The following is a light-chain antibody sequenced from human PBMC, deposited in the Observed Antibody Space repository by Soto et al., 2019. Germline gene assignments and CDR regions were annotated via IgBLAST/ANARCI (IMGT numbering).Light chain of an antibody. CDR1: QSLLHSDGKTY. CDR3: MQTIQLRT. J-gene: IGKJ1*01. Sequence: DIVMTQTPLSLSVTPGQPASISCKSSQSLLHSDGKTYLYWYLQKSGQPPQLLIYEVSNRFFGVPDRFNGSGSGTDFTLKISRVEAEDVGVYYCMQTIQLRTFGQGTKVEIK. CDR2: EVS. V-gene: IGKV2D-29*01.